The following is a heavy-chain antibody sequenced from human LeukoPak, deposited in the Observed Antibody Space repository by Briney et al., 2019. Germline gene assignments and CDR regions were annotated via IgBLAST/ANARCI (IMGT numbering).Heavy chain of an antibody. CDR2: IYTSGST. Sequence: SETLSLTCTVSGGSISRYYWSWLRQPAGKGLEWIGRIYTSGSTNYNPSLKSRVTMSVDTSKNQFSLKLSSVTAADTAVYYCARGQYSYGAPFDYWGQGTLVTVSS. D-gene: IGHD5-18*01. CDR1: GGSISRYY. V-gene: IGHV4-4*07. CDR3: ARGQYSYGAPFDY. J-gene: IGHJ4*02.